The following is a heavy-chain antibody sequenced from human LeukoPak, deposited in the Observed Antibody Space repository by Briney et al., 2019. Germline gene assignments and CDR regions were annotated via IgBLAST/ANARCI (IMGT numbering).Heavy chain of an antibody. Sequence: GGSLRLSCAASGFTFNSYAMSWVRQAPGKGLEWVSSICASGGNKYYADSVKGRFTISRDNSKNTVHLHMNSLRADDTALYYCAKGALAAAGSGFEYGGQGTLVTV. D-gene: IGHD6-13*01. J-gene: IGHJ4*02. CDR1: GFTFNSYA. CDR3: AKGALAAAGSGFEY. CDR2: ICASGGNK. V-gene: IGHV3-23*01.